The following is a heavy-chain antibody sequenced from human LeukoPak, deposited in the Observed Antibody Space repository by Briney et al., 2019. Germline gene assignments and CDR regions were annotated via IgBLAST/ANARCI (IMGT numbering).Heavy chain of an antibody. J-gene: IGHJ6*03. Sequence: SETLSLTCSVSGDSISLSFYYWGWIRQPPGKALEWIGSVYYSGTTSYNPSLKSRVTISVDMSKNHFSLRLRSVTAADTAVYYCARSSGKWSGDYYYHYMDVWGRGTTVTISS. CDR1: GDSISLSFYY. CDR2: VYYSGTT. V-gene: IGHV4-39*07. CDR3: ARSSGKWSGDYYYHYMDV. D-gene: IGHD3-3*01.